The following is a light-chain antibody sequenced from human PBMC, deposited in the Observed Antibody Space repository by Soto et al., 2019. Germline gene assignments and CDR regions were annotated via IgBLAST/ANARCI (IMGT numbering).Light chain of an antibody. CDR1: QSVSSN. Sequence: EIVMTQSQATLSVSPGERATLSCRASQSVSSNLAWYQQKPGQAPRLLIYGASTRATCIPARFSGSGSGTEFTLTISSLQSEDFAVYYCQQSNKWPPYTFGQGTKLEIK. V-gene: IGKV3-15*01. CDR2: GAS. CDR3: QQSNKWPPYT. J-gene: IGKJ2*01.